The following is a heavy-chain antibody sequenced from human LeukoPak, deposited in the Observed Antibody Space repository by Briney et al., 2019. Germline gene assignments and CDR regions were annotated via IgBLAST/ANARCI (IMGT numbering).Heavy chain of an antibody. Sequence: PGGSLRLSCAASGFSFSSYAMTWVRQAPGKGLEWVSSISGGSERIYYADSVKGRFTISRDNSKNTLYLQMNSLRAEDTAVYYCARESGYDYGAWYYYGMDVWGQGTTVTVSS. CDR2: ISGGSERI. CDR1: GFSFSSYA. CDR3: ARESGYDYGAWYYYGMDV. V-gene: IGHV3-23*01. D-gene: IGHD5-12*01. J-gene: IGHJ6*02.